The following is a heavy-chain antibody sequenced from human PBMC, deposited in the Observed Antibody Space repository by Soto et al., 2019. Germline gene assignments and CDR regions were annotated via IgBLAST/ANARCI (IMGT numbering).Heavy chain of an antibody. D-gene: IGHD2-2*01. CDR3: GRQPGHCGSTTCFGYYSVDV. J-gene: IGHJ6*02. V-gene: IGHV4-39*01. CDR2: IYYSGST. CDR1: GGSISSSSYS. Sequence: PSETLYLTCSVSGGSISSSSYSWGWIRQPPGKGLEWIGTIYYSGSTHYNPSLEGRVAISADTPNNQLSLRLSSVTAADTAVYYCGRQPGHCGSTTCFGYYSVDVWGQGTTVT.